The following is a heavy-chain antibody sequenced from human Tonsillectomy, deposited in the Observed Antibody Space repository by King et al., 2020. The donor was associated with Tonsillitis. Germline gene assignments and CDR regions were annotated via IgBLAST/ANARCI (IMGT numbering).Heavy chain of an antibody. V-gene: IGHV3-49*03. CDR2: IRSKAYGVTT. D-gene: IGHD3-22*01. J-gene: IGHJ3*02. CDR1: GFTFGDYA. CDR3: TRAPHDRSGYYCDAFDI. Sequence: VQLVESGGGLVQPGRSLRLSCTASGFTFGDYAMSWFRQATGKGLEWVGFIRSKAYGVTTEYAASVNGRFTISRDDSKSIAYLQMNSLKTEDTAVYYCTRAPHDRSGYYCDAFDIWGQGTMVTVSS.